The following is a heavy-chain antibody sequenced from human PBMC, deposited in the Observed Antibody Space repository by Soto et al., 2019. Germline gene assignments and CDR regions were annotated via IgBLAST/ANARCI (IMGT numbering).Heavy chain of an antibody. J-gene: IGHJ4*02. CDR3: ARDKITGLFDY. V-gene: IGHV4-30-2*01. D-gene: IGHD2-8*02. Sequence: SSETLSLTCAVSGGSISSSSYYWGWIRQPPGKGLEWIGYIYHSGSTYYNPSLKSRVTISVDTSKNQFSLKLTSVTAADTAVYYCARDKITGLFDYWGQGTLVTVSS. CDR1: GGSISSSSYY. CDR2: IYHSGST.